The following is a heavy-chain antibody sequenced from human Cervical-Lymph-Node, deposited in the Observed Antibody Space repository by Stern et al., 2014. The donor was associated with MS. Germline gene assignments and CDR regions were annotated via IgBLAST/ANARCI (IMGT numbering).Heavy chain of an antibody. J-gene: IGHJ4*02. Sequence: VQLEESGAGLVKPGGSLRLSCATSGFSFSRYRMTWIRQAPGEGLEWLTSISGSGTDIYYADSVKGRITISRDNDKNSHYLQMNNVRPEDTAVYFCAREGSYSTIDSWGQGIFVTVSS. V-gene: IGHV3-21*01. CDR2: ISGSGTDI. CDR3: AREGSYSTIDS. D-gene: IGHD3-10*01. CDR1: GFSFSRYR.